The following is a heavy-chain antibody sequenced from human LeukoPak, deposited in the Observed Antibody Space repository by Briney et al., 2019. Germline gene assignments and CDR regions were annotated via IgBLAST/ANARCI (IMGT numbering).Heavy chain of an antibody. J-gene: IGHJ4*02. CDR3: AKDILAAGLFFDY. D-gene: IGHD6-13*01. CDR2: IWYDGSNK. CDR1: GFTFSSHG. Sequence: QAGGSLRLSCAASGFTFSSHGMHWVRQAPGKGLEWVAFIWYDGSNKHYADSVKGRFTISRDNSKNTLNLQMNSLRAEDTAVYYCAKDILAAGLFFDYWGQGALVTVSS. V-gene: IGHV3-30*02.